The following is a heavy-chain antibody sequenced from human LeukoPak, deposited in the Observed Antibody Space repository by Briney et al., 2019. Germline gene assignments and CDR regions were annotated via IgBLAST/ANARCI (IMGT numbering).Heavy chain of an antibody. J-gene: IGHJ4*02. CDR2: IYPGDSDI. Sequence: HGESLKTSCKGSGYSFTSYWIGWVRQMPGKGLEWMGIIYPGDSDIRYSPSFQGQVTISADKSISTAYLQWSSLKASDTAMYYCARQKWFGELYFDYWGQGTLVTVSS. D-gene: IGHD3-10*01. CDR3: ARQKWFGELYFDY. CDR1: GYSFTSYW. V-gene: IGHV5-51*01.